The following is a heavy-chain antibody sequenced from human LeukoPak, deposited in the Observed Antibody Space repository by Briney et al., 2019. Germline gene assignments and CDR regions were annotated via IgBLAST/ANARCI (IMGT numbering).Heavy chain of an antibody. CDR3: AKRITVSAGYYLDS. V-gene: IGHV3-23*01. J-gene: IGHJ4*02. CDR1: GFGFSSFA. CDR2: VSGGGAYT. Sequence: GGSLRLSCVGSGFGFSSFAMSWVRQAPGKGLEWVSTVSGGGAYTYYADSVKGRFTVSRDDSKSMHFLQMNSLRPEDTALYFCAKRITVSAGYYLDSWGQGTLVTVSS. D-gene: IGHD2-8*01.